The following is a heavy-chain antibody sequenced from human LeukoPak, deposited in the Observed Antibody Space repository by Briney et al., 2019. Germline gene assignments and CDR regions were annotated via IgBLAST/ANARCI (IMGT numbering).Heavy chain of an antibody. CDR1: GFIVTGDH. Sequence: GGSLRLSCAASGFIVTGDHMIWVRQAPGKGLEWVSGISGSDGSTYYADSVKGRFTISRDNSKNTLYLQMNSLRAEDTAVYYCARAGSIRFDYWGQGTLVTVSS. J-gene: IGHJ4*02. V-gene: IGHV3-23*01. CDR3: ARAGSIRFDY. D-gene: IGHD1-26*01. CDR2: ISGSDGST.